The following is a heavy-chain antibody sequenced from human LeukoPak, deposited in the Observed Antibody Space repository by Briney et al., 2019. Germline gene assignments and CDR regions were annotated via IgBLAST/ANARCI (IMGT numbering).Heavy chain of an antibody. CDR2: IRYDGNDK. V-gene: IGHV3-30*02. CDR1: GFTFSYYG. Sequence: GGSVRLSCAASGFTFSYYGMHWVRQAPGKGLEWVAFIRYDGNDKFYAEYVKGRFTISRDTSRNALYLQMNSLRVEDPAVYYCSRDPRRRDYWGQGTLVTVPS. CDR3: SRDPRRRDY. J-gene: IGHJ4*02.